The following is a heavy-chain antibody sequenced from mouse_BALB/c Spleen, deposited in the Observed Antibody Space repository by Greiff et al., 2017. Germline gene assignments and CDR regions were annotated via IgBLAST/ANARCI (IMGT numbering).Heavy chain of an antibody. CDR3: ARHDGEKAAMDY. Sequence: EVMLVESGGGLVKPGGSLKLSCAVSGFAFSSYDMSWFRQTPEKRLEWVAYISSGGGSTYYPDTVKGRFTISRDNAKNTLYLQMSSLKSEDTAMYYCARHDGEKAAMDYWGQGTSVTVSA. CDR1: GFAFSSYD. J-gene: IGHJ4*01. V-gene: IGHV5-12-1*01. CDR2: ISSGGGST. D-gene: IGHD2-3*01.